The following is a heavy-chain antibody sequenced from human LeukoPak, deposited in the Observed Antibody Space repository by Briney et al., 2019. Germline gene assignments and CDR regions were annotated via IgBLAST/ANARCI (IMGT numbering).Heavy chain of an antibody. Sequence: GASVKVSYKASGYAFPVHYMHWVRQAPGQGLEWMGWINPNSGGTNYAQKFQGRVTMTRDTSISTAYVDLSRLTSDDTAVYYCARGAPVAVTSCFDPWGQGTLVTVYS. V-gene: IGHV1-2*02. CDR1: GYAFPVHY. CDR3: ARGAPVAVTSCFDP. CDR2: INPNSGGT. J-gene: IGHJ5*02. D-gene: IGHD6-19*01.